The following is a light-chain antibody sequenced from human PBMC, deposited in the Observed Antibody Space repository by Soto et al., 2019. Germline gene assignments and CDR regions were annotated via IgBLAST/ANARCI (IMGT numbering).Light chain of an antibody. J-gene: IGLJ3*02. CDR3: ASYTGTTATWV. CDR1: STDIGHYNY. V-gene: IGLV2-14*03. Sequence: QSVLTQPASVSGSPGQSITISCTGTSTDIGHYNYVSWYQQHPGRAPKVIIYDVSNRPSGVSNRFSGSKSGNTASLTISGLQADDEAHYYCASYTGTTATWVFGGGTKLTVL. CDR2: DVS.